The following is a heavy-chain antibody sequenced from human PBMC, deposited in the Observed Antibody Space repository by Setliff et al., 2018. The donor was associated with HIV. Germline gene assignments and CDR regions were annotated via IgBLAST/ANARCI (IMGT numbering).Heavy chain of an antibody. CDR2: INAGNGNT. Sequence: GASVKVSCKASGYTFTSYAMHWVRQAPGQRLEWMGWINAGNGNTKYSQKFQGRGTITRDTSASTAYMELSSLRSEDTAVYYCAREIRNYDFWSGDWEDHYFDSWGQGTLVTVSS. CDR1: GYTFTSYA. CDR3: AREIRNYDFWSGDWEDHYFDS. V-gene: IGHV1-3*01. D-gene: IGHD3-3*01. J-gene: IGHJ4*02.